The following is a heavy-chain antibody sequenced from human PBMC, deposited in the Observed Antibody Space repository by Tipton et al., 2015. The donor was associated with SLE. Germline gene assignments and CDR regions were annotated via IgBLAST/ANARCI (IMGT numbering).Heavy chain of an antibody. CDR3: ASPGYSSSKGAFDI. CDR1: GGSFSGYY. D-gene: IGHD6-13*01. V-gene: IGHV4-34*01. CDR2: INHSGST. Sequence: TLSLTCAVYGGSFSGYYWSWIRQPPGKGLEWIGEINHSGSTNYNPSLKSRVTISVDTSKNQFSLKRSSVTAADTAVYYCASPGYSSSKGAFDIWGQGTMVTVSS. J-gene: IGHJ3*02.